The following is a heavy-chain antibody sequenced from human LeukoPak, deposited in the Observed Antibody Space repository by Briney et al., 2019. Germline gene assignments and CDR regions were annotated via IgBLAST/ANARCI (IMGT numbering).Heavy chain of an antibody. V-gene: IGHV3-23*01. D-gene: IGHD3-22*01. Sequence: GGSLRLSCAASGFTFSSYGMSWVRQAPGKGLEWVSAISGGGGSTYYADSVKGRFTISRDNSKNTLYLQMNSLRAEDTAIYYCARDKVITNPHFDSWGQGTLVTVSS. CDR2: ISGGGGST. J-gene: IGHJ4*02. CDR1: GFTFSSYG. CDR3: ARDKVITNPHFDS.